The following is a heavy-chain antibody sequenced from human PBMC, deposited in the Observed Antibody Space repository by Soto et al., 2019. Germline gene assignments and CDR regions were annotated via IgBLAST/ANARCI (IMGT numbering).Heavy chain of an antibody. V-gene: IGHV3-33*08. Sequence: GGSLRLSCAASSFTFSDYGMNCFRQAPGEGLQSAAVIWFDGSNEHYAASVKGRFTTSRDNSKNTLYLQMYSLRAGDTAVYSCARGSLYCSSTSCSYGMDVWGQATTVTVAS. CDR1: SFTFSDYG. D-gene: IGHD2-15*01. CDR2: IWFDGSNE. J-gene: IGHJ6*02. CDR3: ARGSLYCSSTSCSYGMDV.